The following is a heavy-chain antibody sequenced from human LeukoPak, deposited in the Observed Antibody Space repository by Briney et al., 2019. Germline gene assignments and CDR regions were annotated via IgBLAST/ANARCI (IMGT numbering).Heavy chain of an antibody. J-gene: IGHJ4*02. CDR3: ARRTQTVAGNESFDY. V-gene: IGHV4-34*01. D-gene: IGHD6-19*01. CDR1: GGSFSGYY. CDR2: INHSGST. Sequence: PSETLSLTCAVYGGSFSGYYWSWIRQPPGKGLEWIGEINHSGSTNYNPSLKSRVTISVDTSKNQFSLKLSSVTAADTAVYYCARRTQTVAGNESFDYWGQGTLVTVSS.